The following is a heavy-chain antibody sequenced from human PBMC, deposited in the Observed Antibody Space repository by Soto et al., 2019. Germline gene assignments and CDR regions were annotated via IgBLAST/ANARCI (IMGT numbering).Heavy chain of an antibody. CDR2: IQYSGNT. CDR3: AKAMTGAKRTFEV. V-gene: IGHV4-39*01. Sequence: QLQLQESGPGLVKPSETLSLTCTVSGDSLTSSTYYWGWIRQPPGKGLEWIGSIQYSGNTYYNPSLKSRLTTSVDTSKNQLSLKLSSVTDADTAVYYCAKAMTGAKRTFEVWGQGTMVTVSS. CDR1: GDSLTSSTYY. D-gene: IGHD3-9*01. J-gene: IGHJ3*01.